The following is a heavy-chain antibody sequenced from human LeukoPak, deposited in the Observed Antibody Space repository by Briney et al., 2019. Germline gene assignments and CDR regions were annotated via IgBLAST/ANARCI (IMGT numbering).Heavy chain of an antibody. Sequence: PGGSLRLSCEVSGFTLSSYWMSWVRQAPGKGLEWVGRIKSKTDGGTTDYAAPVKGRFTISRDDSKNTLYLQMNSLKTEDTAVYYCTTGRSGGSNEKDYWGQGTLVTVSS. CDR1: GFTLSSYW. D-gene: IGHD2-15*01. CDR2: IKSKTDGGTT. CDR3: TTGRSGGSNEKDY. V-gene: IGHV3-15*01. J-gene: IGHJ4*02.